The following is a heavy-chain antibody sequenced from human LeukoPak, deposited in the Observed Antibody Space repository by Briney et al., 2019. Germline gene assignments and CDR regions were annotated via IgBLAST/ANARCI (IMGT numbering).Heavy chain of an antibody. D-gene: IGHD1-7*01. CDR2: ISSSSSTI. Sequence: SGGSLRLSCAASGFTFSSYSMNWVRQAPGKGLEWVSSISSSSSTIYYADSVKGRFTISRDNAKNSLYLQMNSLRAEDTAVYYCARLRITGTALDVFDIWGQGTMVTVSS. CDR3: ARLRITGTALDVFDI. CDR1: GFTFSSYS. V-gene: IGHV3-48*01. J-gene: IGHJ3*02.